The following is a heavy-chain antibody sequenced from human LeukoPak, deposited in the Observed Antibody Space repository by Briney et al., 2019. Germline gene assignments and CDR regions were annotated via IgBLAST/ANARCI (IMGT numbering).Heavy chain of an antibody. V-gene: IGHV4-59*08. CDR3: ARHTDYGGDSTWFDP. CDR2: IYYTGTT. J-gene: IGHJ5*02. D-gene: IGHD4-23*01. Sequence: SETLSLTCTDSGGSTSSYYWTWIRQPPGKGLEWIGHIYYTGTTTYNPSLKSRVTMSVDTSKNQFSLKLTSVTAADTAVYYCARHTDYGGDSTWFDPWGQGTLVTVSS. CDR1: GGSTSSYY.